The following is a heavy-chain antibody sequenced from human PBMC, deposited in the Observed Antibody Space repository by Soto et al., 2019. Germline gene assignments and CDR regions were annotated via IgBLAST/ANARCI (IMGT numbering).Heavy chain of an antibody. V-gene: IGHV4-31*01. Sequence: SETLSLTCTVSGGSISSACYYWNWIPQHPGKDMERIGYIYYSGSTNNNTSLKIQDTISINTSKNKYSLKLSSVTAADTAVYYCAREPLTWGQG. J-gene: IGHJ4*02. CDR1: GGSISSACYY. CDR2: IYYSGST. CDR3: AREPLT.